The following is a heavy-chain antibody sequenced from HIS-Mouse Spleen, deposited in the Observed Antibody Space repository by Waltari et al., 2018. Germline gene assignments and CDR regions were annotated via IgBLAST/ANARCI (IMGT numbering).Heavy chain of an antibody. CDR3: AKDMPESVGWFDY. CDR2: ISWDGGST. V-gene: IGHV3-43D*03. J-gene: IGHJ4*02. D-gene: IGHD6-19*01. Sequence: EVQLVESGGVVVQPGGSLRLSCAASGFTFDDYAMHWVRQAPGNGCVLVSLISWDGGSTYYSDSVKGRFTISRDNSKNSLYLQMNSLRAEDTALYYCAKDMPESVGWFDYWGQGTLVTVSS. CDR1: GFTFDDYA.